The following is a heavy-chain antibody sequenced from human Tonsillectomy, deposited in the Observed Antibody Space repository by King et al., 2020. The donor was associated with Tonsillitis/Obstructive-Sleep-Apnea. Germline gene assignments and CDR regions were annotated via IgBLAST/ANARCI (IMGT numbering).Heavy chain of an antibody. Sequence: QLEQSGAEVKKPGASVKVSCKASGYTFTDYYMHWVRQAPGQGLEWMGRIALNDGDTDYEEKFQGRVTMTRDTSTSTAYMALTGLGSDDTAEYYCTRDFWSGYLRGYYLEVWGKGTTVTVSS. CDR1: GYTFTDYY. J-gene: IGHJ6*04. CDR3: TRDFWSGYLRGYYLEV. D-gene: IGHD3-3*01. V-gene: IGHV1-2*06. CDR2: IALNDGDT.